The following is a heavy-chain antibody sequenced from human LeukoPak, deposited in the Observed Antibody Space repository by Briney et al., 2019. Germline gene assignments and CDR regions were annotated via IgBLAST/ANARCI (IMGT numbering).Heavy chain of an antibody. CDR2: IIPIFGTA. CDR1: GGTFSSYA. J-gene: IGHJ4*02. V-gene: IGHV1-69*06. CDR3: ASILGYCSGGSWFLDY. D-gene: IGHD2-15*01. Sequence: SVKVSCKASGGTFSSYAISWVRQAPGQGLEWMGGIIPIFGTANYAQKFQGRVTITADKSTSTAYMELSSLRSEDTAVYYCASILGYCSGGSWFLDYWGQGTLVTVSS.